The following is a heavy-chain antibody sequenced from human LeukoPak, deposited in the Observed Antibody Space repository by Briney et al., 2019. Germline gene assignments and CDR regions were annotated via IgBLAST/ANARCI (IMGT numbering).Heavy chain of an antibody. CDR2: ITSSGSTI. CDR1: GFSFSSYE. V-gene: IGHV3-48*03. CDR3: ARDRPERVATHLRAFDI. Sequence: PGGSLRLSCAASGFSFSSYEMNWVRQAPGKGLEWISYITSSGSTIYYADSVKGRFTISRDNAKNSLYLQMNSLRAEDTAIYYCARDRPERVATHLRAFDIWGQGTMVTVSS. D-gene: IGHD3-3*01. J-gene: IGHJ3*02.